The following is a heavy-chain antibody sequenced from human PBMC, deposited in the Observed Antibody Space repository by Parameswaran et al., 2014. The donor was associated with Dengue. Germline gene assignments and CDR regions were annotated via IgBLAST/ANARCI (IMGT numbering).Heavy chain of an antibody. CDR2: INHSGST. J-gene: IGHJ4*02. D-gene: IGHD5-24*01. V-gene: IGHV4-34*01. CDR3: ARRRWLQLRLDY. Sequence: PGKGLEWIGEINHSGSTNYNPSLKSRVTISVDTSKNQFSLKLSSVTAADTAVYYCARRRWLQLRLDYWGQGTLVTVSS.